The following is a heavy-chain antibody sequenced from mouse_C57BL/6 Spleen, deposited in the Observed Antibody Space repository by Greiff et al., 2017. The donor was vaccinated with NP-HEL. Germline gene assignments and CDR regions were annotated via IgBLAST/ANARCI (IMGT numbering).Heavy chain of an antibody. CDR1: GYAFTNYL. CDR3: ARSPDSLFDY. Sequence: QVQLQQSGAELVRPGTSVKVSCKASGYAFTNYLIEWVKQRPGQGLEWIGVINPGSGGTNYNEKFKGKATLTADKSSSTAYMQLSSLTSEDSAVYFCARSPDSLFDYWGQGTTLTVSS. CDR2: INPGSGGT. V-gene: IGHV1-54*01. J-gene: IGHJ2*01.